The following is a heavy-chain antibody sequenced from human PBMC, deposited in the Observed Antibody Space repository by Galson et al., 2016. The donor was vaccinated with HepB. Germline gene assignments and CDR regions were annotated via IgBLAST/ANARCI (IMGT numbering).Heavy chain of an antibody. CDR2: ISYSGNT. CDR1: SDSFTGSSCY. Sequence: SETLSLTCTVSSDSFTGSSCYWAWIRQPPGKGLEWIGSISYSGNTYYNPSPKSRVTMSVDTSRKHFSLKLISVTAADTAVFYCARTFVDIYGRRYFDYWGQGTLVSVS. J-gene: IGHJ4*02. V-gene: IGHV4-39*02. D-gene: IGHD5-18*01. CDR3: ARTFVDIYGRRYFDY.